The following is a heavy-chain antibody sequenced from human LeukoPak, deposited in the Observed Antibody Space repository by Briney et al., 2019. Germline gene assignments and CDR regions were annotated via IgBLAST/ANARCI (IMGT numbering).Heavy chain of an antibody. CDR2: ISYDGSNK. CDR1: GFTFGSYA. D-gene: IGHD3-3*01. Sequence: GGSLRLSCAASGFTFGSYAMHWVRQAPGKGLEWVAVISYDGSNKYYADSVKGRFTISRDNSKNTLYLQMNSLRAEDTAVYYCARATNHYDFWSGYLGNDAFDIWGQGTMVTLSS. V-gene: IGHV3-30-3*01. J-gene: IGHJ3*02. CDR3: ARATNHYDFWSGYLGNDAFDI.